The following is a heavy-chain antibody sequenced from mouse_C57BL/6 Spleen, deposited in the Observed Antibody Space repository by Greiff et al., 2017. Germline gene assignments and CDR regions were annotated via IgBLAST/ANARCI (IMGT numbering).Heavy chain of an antibody. Sequence: QVQLQQSGPELVKPGASVKISCKASGYAFSSSWLNWGKQRPGKGLEWIGRIYPGDGDTNYNGKFKGKATLTADKSSSTAYMQLSSLTSEDSAVYFCAREADYDGYWGQGTTLTVSS. CDR2: IYPGDGDT. CDR1: GYAFSSSW. J-gene: IGHJ2*01. V-gene: IGHV1-82*01. D-gene: IGHD2-4*01. CDR3: AREADYDGY.